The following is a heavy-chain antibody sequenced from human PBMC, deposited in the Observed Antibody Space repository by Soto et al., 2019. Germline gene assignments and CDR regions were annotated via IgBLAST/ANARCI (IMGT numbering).Heavy chain of an antibody. Sequence: QVRLVQSGAEVKKPGASVKVSCKASGYTFVNYAFTWVRQAPGQGLEWMGWTSAYNGNTKYAQKFQGRVTMTTDTSTGTADMDMRSLRSHDTAVYFSVRLPGGGGTCYPPTFDYRGQGTLVTVSS. CDR1: GYTFVNYA. D-gene: IGHD2-15*01. CDR2: TSAYNGNT. J-gene: IGHJ4*02. V-gene: IGHV1-18*01. CDR3: VRLPGGGGTCYPPTFDY.